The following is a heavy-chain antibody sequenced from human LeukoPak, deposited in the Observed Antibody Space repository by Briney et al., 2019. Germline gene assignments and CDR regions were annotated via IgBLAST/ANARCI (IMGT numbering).Heavy chain of an antibody. D-gene: IGHD3-22*01. J-gene: IGHJ4*02. V-gene: IGHV1-2*02. Sequence: ASVKVSCKASGYTFTGYYMHWVRQAPGQGLEWMGWINPNSGGTNYAQKFQGRVTMTRDTSISIAYMELSRLRSDDTAVYYCARDHRLRAYYYDSSGYYYYAPDFDYWGQGTLVTVSS. CDR3: ARDHRLRAYYYDSSGYYYYAPDFDY. CDR1: GYTFTGYY. CDR2: INPNSGGT.